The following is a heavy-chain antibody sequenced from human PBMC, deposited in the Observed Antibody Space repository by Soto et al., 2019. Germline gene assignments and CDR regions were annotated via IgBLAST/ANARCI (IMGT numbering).Heavy chain of an antibody. V-gene: IGHV1-69*08. Sequence: QVQLVQSGAEVKKPGSSVKVSCKASGGTFSSYTISWVRQAPGQGLEWMGRIIPILGIANYAQKCQGRVTITADKSTSKAYMELSSLRSEDTAVYYCARDEGYQGLGGYWGQGTLVTVSS. CDR1: GGTFSSYT. CDR2: IIPILGIA. D-gene: IGHD2-2*01. J-gene: IGHJ4*02. CDR3: ARDEGYQGLGGY.